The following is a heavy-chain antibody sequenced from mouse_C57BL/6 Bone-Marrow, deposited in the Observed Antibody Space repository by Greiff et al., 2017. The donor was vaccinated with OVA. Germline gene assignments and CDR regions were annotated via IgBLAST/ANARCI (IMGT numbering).Heavy chain of an antibody. CDR3: ARYEGNDYDRYYFDY. V-gene: IGHV1-26*01. D-gene: IGHD2-4*01. Sequence: EVQLQQSGPELVKPGASVKISCKASGYTFTDYYMNWVKQSHGKSLEWIGDINPNNGGTSYNQKFKGKATLTVDKSSSTAYMELRSLTSEDSAVYYCARYEGNDYDRYYFDYWGQGTTLTVSS. CDR1: GYTFTDYY. J-gene: IGHJ2*01. CDR2: INPNNGGT.